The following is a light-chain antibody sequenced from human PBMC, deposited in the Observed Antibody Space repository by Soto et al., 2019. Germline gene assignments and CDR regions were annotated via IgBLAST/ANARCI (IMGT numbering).Light chain of an antibody. V-gene: IGKV3-20*01. CDR2: GAS. CDR3: QQYGSSPQIT. J-gene: IGKJ5*01. CDR1: QAVGGTY. Sequence: EIVLTQSPGTLSLSPVERASLSCMASQAVGGTYLAWYQHKPGQAPRLLIYGASNRAAGIPDRFGGSGSGTDFTLTISRLEPEDFAVYYCQQYGSSPQITFGQGTRLEI.